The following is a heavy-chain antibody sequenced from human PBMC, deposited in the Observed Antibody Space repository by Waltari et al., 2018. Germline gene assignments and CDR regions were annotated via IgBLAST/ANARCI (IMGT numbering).Heavy chain of an antibody. D-gene: IGHD2-2*03. Sequence: QVQLQESGPRLVEPSETLSLTCGVSGYSINSGFYWGWLRQSPGKGLEWIATVYHDGTTFYNPSLKSRVTISMDMSTNQFSLKLKSVTAADTAVYFCSRQVLGYCTSAACRRLESWGPGTLVTVSS. CDR2: VYHDGTT. CDR1: GYSINSGFY. J-gene: IGHJ4*02. V-gene: IGHV4-38-2*01. CDR3: SRQVLGYCTSAACRRLES.